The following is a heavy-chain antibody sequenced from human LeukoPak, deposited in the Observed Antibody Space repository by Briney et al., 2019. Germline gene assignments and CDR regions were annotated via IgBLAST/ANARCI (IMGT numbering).Heavy chain of an antibody. D-gene: IGHD4-17*01. CDR2: IRNDGLTQ. Sequence: GGSLRLSCAASGFTFSSRWMGWVRQAPGKGLEWVANIRNDGLTQYYVDSVKGRFTISRDNAKDSLSLQMNSLRAEDTAVYFCARHGDYCFDLWGQGTLVTVSS. J-gene: IGHJ4*02. CDR3: ARHGDYCFDL. CDR1: GFTFSSRW. V-gene: IGHV3-7*01.